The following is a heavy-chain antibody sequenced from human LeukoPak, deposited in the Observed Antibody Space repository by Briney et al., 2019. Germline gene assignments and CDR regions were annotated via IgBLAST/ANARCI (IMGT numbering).Heavy chain of an antibody. Sequence: SGPALVKPTETLTLTCTFSGFSLSTSGMCVRWIRQPPGKALEWLARIDWDDDKYYSTSLKTRLTISKHTSKNQVVLTMTNMDPVDTATYYCARIQSDSYGRYYFDYWGQGTLVTVSS. V-gene: IGHV2-70*11. CDR3: ARIQSDSYGRYYFDY. D-gene: IGHD5-18*01. CDR1: GFSLSTSGMC. J-gene: IGHJ4*02. CDR2: IDWDDDK.